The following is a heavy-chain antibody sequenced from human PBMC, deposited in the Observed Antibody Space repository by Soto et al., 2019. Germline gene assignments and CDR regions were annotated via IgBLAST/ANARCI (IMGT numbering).Heavy chain of an antibody. D-gene: IGHD6-25*01. CDR3: ARAPAHVSCWFDP. J-gene: IGHJ5*02. CDR1: GGSFSCYY. CDR2: INHSGST. V-gene: IGHV4-34*01. Sequence: SETLSLTCAVYGGSFSCYYWSWIRQPPGKGLEWIGEINHSGSTNYNPSLKSRVTISVDTSKNQFSLKLSSVTAADTAVYYCARAPAHVSCWFDPWGQGTLVTVSS.